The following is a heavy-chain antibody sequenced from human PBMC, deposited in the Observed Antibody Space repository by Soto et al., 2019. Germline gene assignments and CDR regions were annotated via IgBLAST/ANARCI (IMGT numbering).Heavy chain of an antibody. D-gene: IGHD2-2*03. Sequence: SETLSLTCAVYGGSFSGYYWSWIRQPPWKGLEWIGEINHSGSTNYNPSLKSRVTISVDTSKNQFSLKLSSVTAADTAVYYCARGGKMDDYYYYYGMDVWGQGTTVTVSS. CDR2: INHSGST. J-gene: IGHJ6*02. CDR3: ARGGKMDDYYYYYGMDV. V-gene: IGHV4-34*01. CDR1: GGSFSGYY.